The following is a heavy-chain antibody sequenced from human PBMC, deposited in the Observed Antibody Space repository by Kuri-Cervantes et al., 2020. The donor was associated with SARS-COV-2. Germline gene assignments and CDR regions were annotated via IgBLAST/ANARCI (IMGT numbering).Heavy chain of an antibody. J-gene: IGHJ6*02. CDR2: IYTGGSS. CDR3: ARDPSTGWSRYFYGMDV. Sequence: GESLKISCVVSGFTVSTNYMSLVRQAPGKGLEWVSVIYTGGSSHYADSVRGRFTISRDKSKNTLYLQMNSLRVEDTAVYYCARDPSTGWSRYFYGMDVWGQGTTVTVSS. V-gene: IGHV3-53*01. D-gene: IGHD6-19*01. CDR1: GFTVSTNY.